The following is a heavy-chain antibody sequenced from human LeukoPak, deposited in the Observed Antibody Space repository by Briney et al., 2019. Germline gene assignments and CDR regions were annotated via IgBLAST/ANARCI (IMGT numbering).Heavy chain of an antibody. Sequence: SVKVSCKASGGTFSSYAISWVRQAPGQGLEWMGGIIPIFGTANYAQKFQGRVTITTDESTSTAYMELSSLGSEDTAVYYCARALRIAARPEYYYYMDVWGKGTTVTVSS. CDR3: ARALRIAARPEYYYYMDV. D-gene: IGHD6-6*01. CDR2: IIPIFGTA. J-gene: IGHJ6*03. V-gene: IGHV1-69*05. CDR1: GGTFSSYA.